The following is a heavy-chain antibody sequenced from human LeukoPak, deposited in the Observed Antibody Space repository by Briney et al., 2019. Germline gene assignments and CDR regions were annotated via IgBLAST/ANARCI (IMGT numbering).Heavy chain of an antibody. CDR1: GFTFSTYN. CDR3: ARECGGDCYGDAFDI. J-gene: IGHJ3*02. CDR2: TSGSSSYI. D-gene: IGHD2-21*02. Sequence: GGSLRLSCAASGFTFSTYNMNWVRQAPGKGLEWVSSTSGSSSYIYYADSVKGRFSISRDNAKNSLYLQMNSLRAEDTAVYYCARECGGDCYGDAFDIWGQGTMVTVSS. V-gene: IGHV3-21*01.